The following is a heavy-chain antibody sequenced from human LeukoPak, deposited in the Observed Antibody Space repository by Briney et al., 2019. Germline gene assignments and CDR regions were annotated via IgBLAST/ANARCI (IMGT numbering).Heavy chain of an antibody. V-gene: IGHV3-7*01. CDR3: ARDPGGRDSAFDI. J-gene: IGHJ3*02. Sequence: GGSLRLSCAASGFTFSSYWMSWVRQAPGKGLEWVANIKQDGSEKYYVDSVEGRFTISRDNAKNSLYLQMNSLRAEDTAVYYCARDPGGRDSAFDIWGQGTMVTVSS. CDR2: IKQDGSEK. CDR1: GFTFSSYW. D-gene: IGHD1-26*01.